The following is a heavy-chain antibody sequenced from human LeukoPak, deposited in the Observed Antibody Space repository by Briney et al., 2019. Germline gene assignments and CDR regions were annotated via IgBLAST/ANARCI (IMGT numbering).Heavy chain of an antibody. V-gene: IGHV4-4*07. J-gene: IGHJ3*02. Sequence: SETLSLTCTVSGGSMSDYYWSWIRQPAGKGLEWVGHIYTSGTTSYNPSLKSRLTMSVDTSNNQFSLKVTSVTAADTAVYFCARGGNYSDAFDIWGQGTMVTVSS. D-gene: IGHD1-26*01. CDR2: IYTSGTT. CDR3: ARGGNYSDAFDI. CDR1: GGSMSDYY.